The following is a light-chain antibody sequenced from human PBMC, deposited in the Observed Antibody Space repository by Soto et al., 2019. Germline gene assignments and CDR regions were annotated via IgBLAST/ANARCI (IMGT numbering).Light chain of an antibody. J-gene: IGKJ2*01. CDR1: QSVTNNY. Sequence: EVVLTQSPGTLSLSPGERATLSCRASQSVTNNYFAWYQQKPGQAPRLLIFGSSDRATGIPDRFSGSGSGTDVTLTISRLEPEDFAVYYCQQYGSSPRYTFGQWTKLEMK. CDR3: QQYGSSPRYT. V-gene: IGKV3-20*01. CDR2: GSS.